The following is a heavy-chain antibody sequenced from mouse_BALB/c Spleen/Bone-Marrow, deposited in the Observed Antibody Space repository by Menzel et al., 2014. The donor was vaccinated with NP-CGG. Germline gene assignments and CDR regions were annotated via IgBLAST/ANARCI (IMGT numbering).Heavy chain of an antibody. J-gene: IGHJ3*01. Sequence: VHVKQSGPELVKPGASVKVSCKASGYAFTSYNMYWVKQSHGKSLEWIGYIDPYNGGTSYNQKFKGKATLTVDKSSSTAYMHLNSLTSEGSAVYYCARENYGSSPAYWGQGTLVTVSA. CDR3: ARENYGSSPAY. CDR1: GYAFTSYN. V-gene: IGHV1S135*01. D-gene: IGHD1-1*01. CDR2: IDPYNGGT.